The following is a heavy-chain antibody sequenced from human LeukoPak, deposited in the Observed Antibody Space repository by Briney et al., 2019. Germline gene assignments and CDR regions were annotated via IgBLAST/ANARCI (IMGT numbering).Heavy chain of an antibody. D-gene: IGHD3-22*01. V-gene: IGHV3-23*01. J-gene: IGHJ4*02. CDR2: TSAGGDIT. CDR1: GFTFSDHA. CDR3: AFLDSSGFYYGRLRY. Sequence: GGSLRLSCAASGFTFSDHAMTWVRQTPGKGLESVSSTSAGGDITHYAESVKGRFIISRDNSKNTLYLQMNSLRAEDTAIYFCAFLDSSGFYYGRLRYWGQGTPVTVSS.